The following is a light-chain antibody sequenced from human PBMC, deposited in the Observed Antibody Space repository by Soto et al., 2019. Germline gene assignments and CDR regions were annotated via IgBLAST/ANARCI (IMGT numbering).Light chain of an antibody. CDR2: GAS. V-gene: IGKV1-9*01. Sequence: IQLTQSPSSLSASVGDRGTITCLASPAIASFLAWYQQKPGTAPKLLIYGASTLQSGVPSRFSGSGSGTDFTLTISSLQPEDFATYYCQQLNSYPPTFGQGTKVDIK. CDR3: QQLNSYPPT. CDR1: PAIASF. J-gene: IGKJ1*01.